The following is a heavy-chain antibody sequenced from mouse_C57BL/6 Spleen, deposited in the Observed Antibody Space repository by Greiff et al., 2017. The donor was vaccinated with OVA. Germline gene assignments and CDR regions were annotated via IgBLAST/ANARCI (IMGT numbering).Heavy chain of an antibody. V-gene: IGHV1-7*01. CDR2: INPSSGYT. CDR1: GYTFTSYW. D-gene: IGHD1-1*01. Sequence: VQLQQSGAELAKPGASVKLSCKASGYTFTSYWMHWVKQRPGQGLEWIGYINPSSGYTKYNQKFKDKATLNADKSSSTAYMQLSSLTYEDSAVYYCARTSSSYAMDYWGQGTSVTVSS. CDR3: ARTSSSYAMDY. J-gene: IGHJ4*01.